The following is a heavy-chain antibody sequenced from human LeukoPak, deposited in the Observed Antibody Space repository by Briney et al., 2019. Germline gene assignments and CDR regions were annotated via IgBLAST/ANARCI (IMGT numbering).Heavy chain of an antibody. CDR3: ARDQYYGGNTPSADY. CDR2: ISSSGSTI. J-gene: IGHJ4*02. D-gene: IGHD4-23*01. V-gene: IGHV3-11*04. Sequence: PGGSLRLSCAASGFTFSDYYMSWIRQAPGKGLEWVSYISSSGSTIYYADSVKGRFTISRDNAKNSLYLQMNSLRAEDTAVYYCARDQYYGGNTPSADYWGQGTLVTVSS. CDR1: GFTFSDYY.